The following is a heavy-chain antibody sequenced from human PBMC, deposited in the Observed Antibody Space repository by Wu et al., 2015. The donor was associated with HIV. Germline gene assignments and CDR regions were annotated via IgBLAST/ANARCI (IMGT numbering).Heavy chain of an antibody. V-gene: IGHV1-8*02. Sequence: QVQLVQSGAEVKKPGSSVKVSCKASGGTFSNYAINWVRQATGQGLEWMGWMNPNSGNTGYAQKFQGRVTMTRNTSISTAYMELSSLRSEDTAVYYCARGYRYDSSGYPPYYYWGQGTLVTVSS. J-gene: IGHJ4*02. CDR1: GGTFSNYA. CDR2: MNPNSGNT. CDR3: ARGYRYDSSGYPPYYY. D-gene: IGHD3-22*01.